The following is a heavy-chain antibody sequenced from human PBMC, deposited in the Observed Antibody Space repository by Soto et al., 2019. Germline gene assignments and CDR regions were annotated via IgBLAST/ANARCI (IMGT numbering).Heavy chain of an antibody. CDR3: ASHPRKKSLAAGRIAPFDF. V-gene: IGHV1-46*01. J-gene: IGHJ4*02. D-gene: IGHD6-6*01. CDR1: GYTFTSYY. Sequence: ASVNVSCNASGYTFTSYYMHRVRQAHPQGLEWMGIITPSGGSTSYAQKFQSRVTMGRETSTSSVYMELSSMRSEDRAVYYCASHPRKKSLAAGRIAPFDFWGQRTLVTVSS. CDR2: ITPSGGST.